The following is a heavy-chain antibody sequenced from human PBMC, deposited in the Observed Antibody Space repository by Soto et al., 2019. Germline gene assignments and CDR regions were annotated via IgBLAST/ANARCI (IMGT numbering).Heavy chain of an antibody. CDR1: GFIFNEYG. J-gene: IGHJ4*02. CDR3: ARWGCSGSNCNLNQRSFDL. Sequence: PGESLKISCAASGFIFNEYGMHWVRQAPGKGLEWVAVIWYDGSNKYYADSVKGRFTFSRDNSKNTMSLQMNRLRVEDTAVYYCARWGCSGSNCNLNQRSFDLWGQGTLVTVSS. D-gene: IGHD2-15*01. V-gene: IGHV3-33*03. CDR2: IWYDGSNK.